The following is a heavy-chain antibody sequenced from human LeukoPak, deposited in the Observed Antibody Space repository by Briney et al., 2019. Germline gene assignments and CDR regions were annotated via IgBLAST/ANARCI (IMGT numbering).Heavy chain of an antibody. CDR1: GYTFTDYY. V-gene: IGHV1-2*02. J-gene: IGHJ6*03. CDR2: VNPHSGGT. Sequence: GASVKVSCKASGYTFTDYYIHWVRQAPGHGLEWMGWVNPHSGGTNFAQRFRGRVTMTTDTSTSTAYMELRSLRSDDTAVYYCARATPPYYYYYMDVWGKGTTVTISS. CDR3: ARATPPYYYYYMDV. D-gene: IGHD4-17*01.